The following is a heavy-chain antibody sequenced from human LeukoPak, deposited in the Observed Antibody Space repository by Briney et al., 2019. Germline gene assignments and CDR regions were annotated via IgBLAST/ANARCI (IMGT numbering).Heavy chain of an antibody. V-gene: IGHV4-34*01. Sequence: PSETLSLTCAVYGGSFSGYYWGWIRQPPGKGLEWIGSIYYSGSTYYNPSLKSRVTISVDASKNQFSLKLSSVTAADTAVYYCARGFRWYYDSSGYPALRRANDAFDIWGQGTMVTVSS. CDR1: GGSFSGYY. CDR3: ARGFRWYYDSSGYPALRRANDAFDI. D-gene: IGHD3-22*01. J-gene: IGHJ3*02. CDR2: IYYSGST.